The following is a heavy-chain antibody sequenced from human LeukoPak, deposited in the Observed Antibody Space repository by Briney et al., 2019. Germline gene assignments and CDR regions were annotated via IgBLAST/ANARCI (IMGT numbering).Heavy chain of an antibody. J-gene: IGHJ4*02. V-gene: IGHV4-34*01. Sequence: PSETLSLTCAVYGGSFSGYYWGWIRQPPGKGLEWIGEINHSGSTNYNPSLKSRVTISVDTSKNQFSLKLSSVTAADTAVYYCARRSGWYGALYYFDYWGQGTLVTVSS. CDR2: INHSGST. CDR1: GGSFSGYY. CDR3: ARRSGWYGALYYFDY. D-gene: IGHD6-13*01.